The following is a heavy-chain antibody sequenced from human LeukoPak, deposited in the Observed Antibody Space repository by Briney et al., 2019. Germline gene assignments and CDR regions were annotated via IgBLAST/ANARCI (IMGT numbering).Heavy chain of an antibody. Sequence: GASVKVSCKASGGTFSSYAISWVRQAPGQGLEWMGGIIPIFGTANYAQKFQGRVTITADESTSTAYMELSSLRSEDTAVYYCATGPPRGYLNSDYWGQGTLVTVSS. J-gene: IGHJ4*02. CDR1: GGTFSSYA. CDR3: ATGPPRGYLNSDY. V-gene: IGHV1-69*13. CDR2: IIPIFGTA. D-gene: IGHD6-25*01.